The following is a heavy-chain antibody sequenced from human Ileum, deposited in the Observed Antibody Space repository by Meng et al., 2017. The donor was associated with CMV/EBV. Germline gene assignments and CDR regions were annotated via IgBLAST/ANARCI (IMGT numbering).Heavy chain of an antibody. Sequence: EVQLVEAGGGLVQPGGSLRLSCAASGFSFRSYWMHWVRQVPGKGLVWVARISSDGTGSTYAASVRGRFTISRDNAENTLYLQMNSLRAEDTALYYCARADIGITVAGARTRFDPWGQGTLVTVSS. CDR3: ARADIGITVAGARTRFDP. J-gene: IGHJ5*02. CDR1: GFSFRSYW. D-gene: IGHD1-20*01. V-gene: IGHV3-74*03. CDR2: ISSDGTGS.